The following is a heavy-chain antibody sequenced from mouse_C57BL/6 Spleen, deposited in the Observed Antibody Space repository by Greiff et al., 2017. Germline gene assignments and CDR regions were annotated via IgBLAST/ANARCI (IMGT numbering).Heavy chain of an antibody. CDR1: GYNFTSYW. V-gene: IGHV1-74*01. CDR3: AMGDCKAWFAY. J-gene: IGHJ3*01. Sequence: QVQLQQPGAELVKPGASVKVSCKASGYNFTSYWMHWVKQRPGQGLEWIGRIHPSDSDTNYNQKFKGKATLTVDKSSSTAYMQLSSLTSEDAAVYYCAMGDCKAWFAYWGQGTLVTVSA. D-gene: IGHD1-3*01. CDR2: IHPSDSDT.